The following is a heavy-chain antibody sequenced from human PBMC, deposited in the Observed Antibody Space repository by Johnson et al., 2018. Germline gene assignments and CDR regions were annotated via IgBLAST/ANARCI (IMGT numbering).Heavy chain of an antibody. CDR1: GYTFTSCY. Sequence: VQLVESGAEVKKPXASVXVSCKASGYTFTSCYMHWVRQAPGHGLEWMGIITPSGGSTSYAQKLQGRVTMTRDTSTSTVYMELSSLRSEDTAVYYCARGDYGETFDIWGQGTMVTVSS. V-gene: IGHV1-46*01. J-gene: IGHJ3*02. CDR2: ITPSGGST. CDR3: ARGDYGETFDI. D-gene: IGHD4-17*01.